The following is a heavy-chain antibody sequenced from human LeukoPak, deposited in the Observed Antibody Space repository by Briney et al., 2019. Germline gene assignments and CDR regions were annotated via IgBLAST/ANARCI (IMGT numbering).Heavy chain of an antibody. Sequence: PGGSLRLSCAASGFTFSSYGMHWVRQAPGKGLEWVAFIRYDGSNKYYADSVKGRFTISRDNSKNTLYLQMNGLRAVDTALYYCAKGGDYYGSGSYIDYWGQGALVTVSS. J-gene: IGHJ4*02. D-gene: IGHD3-10*01. CDR3: AKGGDYYGSGSYIDY. CDR1: GFTFSSYG. CDR2: IRYDGSNK. V-gene: IGHV3-30*02.